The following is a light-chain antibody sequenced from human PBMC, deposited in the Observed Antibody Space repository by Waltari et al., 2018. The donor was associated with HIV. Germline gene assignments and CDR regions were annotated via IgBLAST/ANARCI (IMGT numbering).Light chain of an antibody. CDR1: QPISTY. V-gene: IGKV1-39*01. Sequence: DIQMTQSPSSLSASVGDRVTITCRATQPISTYLNWYQLKQGKAPKLLIYAASSLQSGIPSRFSGSGSGTDFTLTISSLQPEDFASYSCQQTYTTPYSFGQGTNLEIK. CDR2: AAS. J-gene: IGKJ2*03. CDR3: QQTYTTPYS.